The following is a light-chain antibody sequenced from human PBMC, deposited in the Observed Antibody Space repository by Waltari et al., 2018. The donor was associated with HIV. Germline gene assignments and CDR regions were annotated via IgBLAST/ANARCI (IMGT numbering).Light chain of an antibody. V-gene: IGLV3-1*01. Sequence: SYELTQPPSVSVSPEQAASITCSGDKLGERYVFWYHQRPGQSPVLVSYQDTQRPSPIPERFSGSNSGNTATLTISRTQAMDESDYYCQTWDTTTVVFGGGTKLTVL. CDR3: QTWDTTTVV. J-gene: IGLJ2*01. CDR1: KLGERY. CDR2: QDT.